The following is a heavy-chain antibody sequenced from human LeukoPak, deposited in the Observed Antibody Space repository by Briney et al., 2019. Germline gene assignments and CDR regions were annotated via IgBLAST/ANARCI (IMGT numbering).Heavy chain of an antibody. CDR2: IYYSGST. CDR1: GGSISSGDYY. J-gene: IGHJ4*02. D-gene: IGHD5-18*01. V-gene: IGHV4-30-4*08. CDR3: ARVTDTAMVTSHFDY. Sequence: PSETLSLTCTVSGGSISSGDYYWSWIRQPPGKGLEWIGYIYYSGSTYYNPSLKSRVTISVDTSKNQFSLKLSSVTAADTAVYYCARVTDTAMVTSHFDYWGQGTLVTVSS.